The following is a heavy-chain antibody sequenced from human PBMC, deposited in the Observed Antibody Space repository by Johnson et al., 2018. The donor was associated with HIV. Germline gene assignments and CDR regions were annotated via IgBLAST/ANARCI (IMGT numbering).Heavy chain of an antibody. V-gene: IGHV3-30*02. CDR2: IRYDGSNR. CDR1: GFTFSSYG. J-gene: IGHJ3*02. D-gene: IGHD3-22*01. Sequence: VQLVESGGGVVQPGGSLRLSCAASGFTFSSYGMHWVRQAPGKGLEWVAFIRYDGSNRYYADSVKGRFTISRDNAKNSLYLQMNSLRAEDTALYYCAKDTGAYYYDSSSYFVRVVAGAFDIWGQGTMVTVSS. CDR3: AKDTGAYYYDSSSYFVRVVAGAFDI.